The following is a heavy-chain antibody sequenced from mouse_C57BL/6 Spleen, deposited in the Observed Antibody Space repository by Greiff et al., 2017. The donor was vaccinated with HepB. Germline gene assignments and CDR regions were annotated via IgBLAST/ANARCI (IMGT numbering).Heavy chain of an antibody. CDR1: GFTFSDYG. V-gene: IGHV5-17*01. CDR3: ARREPWAFAY. CDR2: ISSGSSTI. J-gene: IGHJ3*01. Sequence: EVLLVESGGGLVKPGGSLKLSCAASGFTFSDYGMHWVRQAPEKGLEWVAYISSGSSTIYYADTVKGRFTISRDNAKNTLFLQITSLRSEDTAMYYCARREPWAFAYWGQGTLVTVSA.